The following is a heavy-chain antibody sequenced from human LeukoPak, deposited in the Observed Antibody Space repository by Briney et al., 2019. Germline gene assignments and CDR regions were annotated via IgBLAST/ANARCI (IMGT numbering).Heavy chain of an antibody. CDR2: VSTHNGYT. CDR1: GYTFTSYG. V-gene: IGHV1-18*01. CDR3: ARGLGIISCCESLNWSDP. D-gene: IGHD3-16*01. Sequence: ASVKVSCKASGYTFTSYGISWVRQAPGQGLEWMGWVSTHNGYTKYAQKFQGRVTMTTDTSTSTAYMELGSLRSDDTAVYYCARGLGIISCCESLNWSDPWGQGTLVSVSS. J-gene: IGHJ5*02.